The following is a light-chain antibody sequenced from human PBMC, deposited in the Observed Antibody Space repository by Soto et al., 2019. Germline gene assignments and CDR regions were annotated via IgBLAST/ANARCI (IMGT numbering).Light chain of an antibody. J-gene: IGKJ2*01. Sequence: DIQMTQSQSSVSASVGDRVTITCRASQGISSWLAWYQQNQGKDPKLLIYAASSLQRGVPSRFSGSGSGTEVNLTISSLQPEDDVAYYGRQENSCPDTFGQGTKLEIK. CDR1: QGISSW. CDR3: RQENSCPDT. V-gene: IGKV1-12*01. CDR2: AAS.